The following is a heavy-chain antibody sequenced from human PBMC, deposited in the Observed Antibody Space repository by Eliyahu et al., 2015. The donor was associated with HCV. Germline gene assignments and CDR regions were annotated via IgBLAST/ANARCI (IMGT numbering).Heavy chain of an antibody. CDR3: AHHTSKWGYPGRIDP. D-gene: IGHD2-15*01. Sequence: QITLKESGPTLVKPTQTLTLTCTFSGFSLSTSGVGVGWIRXPPGKAXVWLALIYWDDDKRYISSLKSRXXITKDTSKNQVVLTMTNMDPLDTATYYCAHHTSKWGYPGRIDPWGQGTQVTVSS. CDR1: GFSLSTSGVG. V-gene: IGHV2-5*02. CDR2: IYWDDDK. J-gene: IGHJ5*02.